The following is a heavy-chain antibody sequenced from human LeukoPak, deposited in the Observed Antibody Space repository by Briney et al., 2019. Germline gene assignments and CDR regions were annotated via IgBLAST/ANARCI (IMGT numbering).Heavy chain of an antibody. CDR3: ARDRAGSSTWYGAFDV. CDR1: GLTFSAYN. V-gene: IGHV3-21*01. J-gene: IGHJ3*01. Sequence: GGSLRLSCAASGLTFSAYNMNWVRQAPGKGLEWVSFICSSSSYIYYADSVKGRFTISRDNAKNSLYLKMNSLRAEDTAVCYCARDRAGSSTWYGAFDVWGQGTVVTVSS. D-gene: IGHD6-13*01. CDR2: ICSSSSYI.